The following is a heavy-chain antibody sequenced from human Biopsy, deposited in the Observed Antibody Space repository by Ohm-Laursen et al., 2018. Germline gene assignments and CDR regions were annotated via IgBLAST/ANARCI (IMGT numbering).Heavy chain of an antibody. CDR1: VFNVDRNH. J-gene: IGHJ4*02. D-gene: IGHD3-16*01. V-gene: IGHV3-66*01. CDR3: AGAGGHSF. Sequence: SLRLSCAASVFNVDRNHINWVRQAPGKGLEWVSMIHGSGRTDYADSVKGRFTVSRDNSKDTVYLQMNALRVDDTAMYYCAGAGGHSFWGQGALVTVSS. CDR2: IHGSGRT.